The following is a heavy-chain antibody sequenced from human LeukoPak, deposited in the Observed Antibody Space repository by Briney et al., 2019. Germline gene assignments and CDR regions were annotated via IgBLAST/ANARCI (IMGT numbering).Heavy chain of an antibody. Sequence: GGSLRLSCEASGFSFSNHWMSWVRQAPGKGLEWVANINEDGSEKNYVDSVKGRFTISRDIAKKSVYLQMNSLRAEDTAIYYCARGVGWFDPWGQGTLVTVSS. J-gene: IGHJ5*02. D-gene: IGHD2-2*01. CDR1: GFSFSNHW. V-gene: IGHV3-7*04. CDR3: ARGVGWFDP. CDR2: INEDGSEK.